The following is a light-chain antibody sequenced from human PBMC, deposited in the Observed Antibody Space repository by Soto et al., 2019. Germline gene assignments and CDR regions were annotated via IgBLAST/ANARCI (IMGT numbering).Light chain of an antibody. CDR3: CSYTRSNTRV. CDR2: EVS. Sequence: QSVLTQPASMSGSPGQSITISCTGTRTDAGGYNYVSWYQQHPAKVPKLLIYEVSNRPSGVSNRFSCSKSGSTASLAISGLQPEDEGDYYRCSYTRSNTRVFGGGTKLTVL. V-gene: IGLV2-14*01. J-gene: IGLJ3*02. CDR1: RTDAGGYNY.